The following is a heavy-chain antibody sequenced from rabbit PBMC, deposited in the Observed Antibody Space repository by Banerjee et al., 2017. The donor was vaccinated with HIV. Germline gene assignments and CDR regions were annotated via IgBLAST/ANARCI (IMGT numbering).Heavy chain of an antibody. J-gene: IGHJ4*01. D-gene: IGHD6-1*01. CDR2: IYPDYGST. V-gene: IGHV1S7*01. Sequence: QLEESGGGLVKPEGSLKLSCTVSGFTLSSYVMCWVRQAPGKGLEWIAYIYPDYGSTDYASWVNGRFTISLDNAQNTVFLQMTSLTAADTATYFCARGYAYGYAGYAYATDLWGPGTLVTVS. CDR1: GFTLSSYV. CDR3: ARGYAYGYAGYAYATDL.